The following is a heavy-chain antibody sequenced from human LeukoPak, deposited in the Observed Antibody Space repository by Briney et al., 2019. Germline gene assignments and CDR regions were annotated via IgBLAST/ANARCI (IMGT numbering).Heavy chain of an antibody. J-gene: IGHJ6*02. D-gene: IGHD2-2*01. CDR2: IYYSGST. V-gene: IGHV4-59*01. CDR1: GGSISSYY. Sequence: SETLTLTCTVSGGSISSYYWSWIRQPPGKGLEWIGYIYYSGSTNYNPSLKSRVTISVDTSKNQFSLKLSSVTAADTAVYYCARGNSYCSSTSRYGYGMDVWGQGTTVTVSS. CDR3: ARGNSYCSSTSRYGYGMDV.